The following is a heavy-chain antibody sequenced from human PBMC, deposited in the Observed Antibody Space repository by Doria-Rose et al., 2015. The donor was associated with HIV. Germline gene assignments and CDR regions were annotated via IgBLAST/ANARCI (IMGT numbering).Heavy chain of an antibody. CDR3: ARIKSSRWYHKYYFDF. J-gene: IGHJ4*02. CDR1: GVSLSSPGMG. Sequence: QITLKESGPVLVKPTETLTLTCTVSGVSLSSPGMGVSWIRQPPGKALEWLAYSFSDDERSYKTSRKSRLTISRVSSNSQVVLTMTDMDPVDTATYYCARIKSSRWYHKYYFDFWGQGTLVIVS. V-gene: IGHV2-26*01. D-gene: IGHD6-13*01. CDR2: SFSDDER.